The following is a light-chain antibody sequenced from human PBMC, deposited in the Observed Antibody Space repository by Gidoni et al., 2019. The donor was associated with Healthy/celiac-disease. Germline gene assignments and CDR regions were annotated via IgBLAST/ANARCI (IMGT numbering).Light chain of an antibody. CDR2: DAS. J-gene: IGKJ3*01. CDR3: QQYDTPVT. V-gene: IGKV1-33*01. CDR1: QDISNY. Sequence: DIQMTQSPSSLSASVGDRVTITCQASQDISNYLNWYQQKPGKAPKLLIYDASNLETGVPSRFSGSGSGTDFTFTISSLQPEAIATYYCQQYDTPVTFGPGTKVDIK.